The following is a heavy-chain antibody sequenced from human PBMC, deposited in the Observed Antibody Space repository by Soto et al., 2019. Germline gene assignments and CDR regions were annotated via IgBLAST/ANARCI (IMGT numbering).Heavy chain of an antibody. Sequence: PGGSLRLSCAASGFTFSSYGMHWVRQAPGKGLEWAAVISYDGSNKYYADSVKGRFTTSRDNSKNTLYLQMNSLRAEDTAVYYCAKDFFRQVPDSSSSHFDYWGQGTLVTVSS. CDR1: GFTFSSYG. D-gene: IGHD6-6*01. CDR2: ISYDGSNK. J-gene: IGHJ4*02. V-gene: IGHV3-30*18. CDR3: AKDFFRQVPDSSSSHFDY.